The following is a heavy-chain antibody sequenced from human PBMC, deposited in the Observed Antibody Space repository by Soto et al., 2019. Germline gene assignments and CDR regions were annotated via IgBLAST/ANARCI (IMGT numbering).Heavy chain of an antibody. Sequence: QVQLVQSGAEVKKPGSSVKVSCKASGGTFSSYAISWVRQAPGQGLEWMGGIIPIFGTANYAQKFQGRVTITAEESTGTAYMERGSRRSEDTAGYYCARVGVDQGGGGLRWYYYGMDVWGQGTTVTVSS. CDR3: ARVGVDQGGGGLRWYYYGMDV. CDR2: IIPIFGTA. CDR1: GGTFSSYA. J-gene: IGHJ6*02. D-gene: IGHD2-21*01. V-gene: IGHV1-69*01.